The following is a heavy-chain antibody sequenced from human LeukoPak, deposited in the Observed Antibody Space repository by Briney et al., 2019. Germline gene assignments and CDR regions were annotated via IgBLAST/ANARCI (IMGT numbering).Heavy chain of an antibody. CDR3: ARGVYSSNRYYYYYYMDV. D-gene: IGHD6-13*01. J-gene: IGHJ6*03. Sequence: SETLSLTCTVSGGSISSGSYYWSWIRQPAGKGLEWIGRIYTSGSTNYNPSLKSRVTISVDTSKNQFSLKLSSVTAADTAVYYCARGVYSSNRYYYYYYMDVWAKGPRSPSP. V-gene: IGHV4-61*02. CDR1: GGSISSGSYY. CDR2: IYTSGST.